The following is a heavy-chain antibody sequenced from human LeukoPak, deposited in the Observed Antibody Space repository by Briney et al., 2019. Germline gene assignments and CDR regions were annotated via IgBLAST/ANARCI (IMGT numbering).Heavy chain of an antibody. CDR3: ARSPSTAYYYYYMDV. J-gene: IGHJ6*03. V-gene: IGHV3-20*04. CDR1: GFTFDDYG. D-gene: IGHD4-11*01. CDR2: INWNGGST. Sequence: GGSLRLSCAASGFTFDDYGMSWVRQAPGKGLEWVSGINWNGGSTGYADSVKGRFTISRDNAKNSLYLQMNSLRAEDTALYYCARSPSTAYYYYYMDVWGKGTTVTVSS.